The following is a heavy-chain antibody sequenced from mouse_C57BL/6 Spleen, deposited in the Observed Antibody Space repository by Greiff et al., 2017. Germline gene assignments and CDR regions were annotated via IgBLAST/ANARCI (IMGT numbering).Heavy chain of an antibody. V-gene: IGHV1-69*01. CDR3: GRSGGPGDYAMDY. D-gene: IGHD3-2*02. Sequence: QVQLQQPGAELVMPGASVKLSCKASGYTFTSYWMHWVKQRPGQGLEWIGEIDPSDSYTNYNQKFKGKSTLTVDKSSSTAYMQLSSLTSEDSAVYDCGRSGGPGDYAMDYWGQGTSVTVSS. CDR2: IDPSDSYT. CDR1: GYTFTSYW. J-gene: IGHJ4*01.